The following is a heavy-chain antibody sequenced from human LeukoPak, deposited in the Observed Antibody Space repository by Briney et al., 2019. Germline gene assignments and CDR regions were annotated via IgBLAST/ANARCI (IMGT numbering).Heavy chain of an antibody. CDR2: ISYDGSNK. V-gene: IGHV3-30*03. CDR1: GFTFSSYG. Sequence: GRSLRLSCAASGFTFSSYGMHWVRQAPGKGLEWVAVISYDGSNKYYADSVRGRFTISRDKFRDTLYLQMSSLRAEDTAVYYCARDRRLVATIEYAFDIWGQGTMVTVSS. CDR3: ARDRRLVATIEYAFDI. J-gene: IGHJ3*02. D-gene: IGHD5-12*01.